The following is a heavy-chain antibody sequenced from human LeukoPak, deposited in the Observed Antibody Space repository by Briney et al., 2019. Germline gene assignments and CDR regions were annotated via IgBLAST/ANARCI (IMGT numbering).Heavy chain of an antibody. V-gene: IGHV3-21*01. CDR1: GFTFSSYG. Sequence: PGGSLRLSCAASGFTFSSYGMHWVRQAPGRGLEWVSSISSRSTYLDYADSLKGRFTISRDNAKNSLYLQMNSLRAEDTGVYYCARDLSPVEIVATVLDSWGQGTLVTVSS. D-gene: IGHD5-12*01. CDR3: ARDLSPVEIVATVLDS. J-gene: IGHJ4*02. CDR2: ISSRSTYL.